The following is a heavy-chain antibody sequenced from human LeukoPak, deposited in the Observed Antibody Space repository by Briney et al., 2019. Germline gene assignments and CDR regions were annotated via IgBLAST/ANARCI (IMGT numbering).Heavy chain of an antibody. CDR1: GFTFSTYA. J-gene: IGHJ5*02. Sequence: GGPLRLSCAASGFTFSTYAMSWVRQAPGKGLEWVSSISASVSSTYYADSVNGRFTVSRDNSKNTLYLQMNSLRVEDMAIYYCVKDWRRPDQCGGDCLDHWGQGTLVTVTS. D-gene: IGHD2-21*02. V-gene: IGHV3-23*01. CDR3: VKDWRRPDQCGGDCLDH. CDR2: ISASVSST.